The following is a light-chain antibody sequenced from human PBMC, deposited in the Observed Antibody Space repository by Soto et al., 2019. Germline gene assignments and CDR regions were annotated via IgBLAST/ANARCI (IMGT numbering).Light chain of an antibody. CDR1: QSIISY. CDR3: QQSYSTPPT. Sequence: DIQMTQSPSSLSASVGDRVTITCRASQSIISYLNWYQQKPGKAPKLLIYASSSLQNGVQSRFSGSGSGTDFTLTISSLQPEDFATYYCQQSYSTPPTFGQGTRLEIK. CDR2: ASS. J-gene: IGKJ5*01. V-gene: IGKV1-39*01.